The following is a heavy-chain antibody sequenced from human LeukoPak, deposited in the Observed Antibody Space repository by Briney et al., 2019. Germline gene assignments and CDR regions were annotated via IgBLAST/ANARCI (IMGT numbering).Heavy chain of an antibody. V-gene: IGHV3-11*01. CDR3: ARAKEYYDILTGYHTYFDY. CDR1: GFTFSDYY. J-gene: IGHJ4*02. CDR2: ISSSGSTI. Sequence: GGSLRLSCAASGFTFSDYYMSWIRQAPGKGLEWVSYISSSGSTIYYADSVKGRFTISRDNAKNSLYLQMNSLRAEDTAVYYCARAKEYYDILTGYHTYFDYWGQGTLVTVSS. D-gene: IGHD3-9*01.